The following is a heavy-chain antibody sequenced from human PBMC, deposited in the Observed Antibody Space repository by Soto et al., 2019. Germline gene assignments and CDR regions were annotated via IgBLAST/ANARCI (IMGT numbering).Heavy chain of an antibody. V-gene: IGHV4-30-4*01. CDR2: FYNSGNT. CDR1: GGSISSGDYY. CDR3: ARDRDWSSSGYYYSGMDV. Sequence: QVQLQESGPGLVKPSQTLSLTCTVSGGSISSGDYYWSWIRQPPGKGLEWIGYFYNSGNTYYNPSLKSRVTISVDTSKNQFSLKLSSVTAADTAVYYCARDRDWSSSGYYYSGMDVWGQGTTVTVSS. J-gene: IGHJ6*02. D-gene: IGHD6-6*01.